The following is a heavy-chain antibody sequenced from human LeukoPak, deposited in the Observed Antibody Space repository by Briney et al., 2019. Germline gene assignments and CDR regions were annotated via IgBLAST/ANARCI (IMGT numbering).Heavy chain of an antibody. V-gene: IGHV4-4*07. CDR2: IYTSGST. J-gene: IGHJ4*02. CDR3: AKSIKTVAGSRSSYYFDY. D-gene: IGHD6-19*01. CDR1: GGSISSYY. Sequence: PSETLSLTCTVSGGSISSYYWSWIRQPAGKGLEWIGRIYTSGSTNYNPSLKSRVTMSVDTSKNQFSLKLSSVTAADTAVYYCAKSIKTVAGSRSSYYFDYWGQGTLVTVSS.